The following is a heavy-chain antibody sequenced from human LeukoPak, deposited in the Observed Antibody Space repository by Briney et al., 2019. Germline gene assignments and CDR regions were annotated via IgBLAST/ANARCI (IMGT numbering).Heavy chain of an antibody. D-gene: IGHD3-22*01. V-gene: IGHV3-74*01. CDR1: GFSFSTHW. J-gene: IGHJ4*02. CDR2: INSDGSAT. Sequence: PGGSLRLSCAASGFSFSTHWMHWVRQAPGKGLVYVAHINSDGSATAYADSVKGRFTISRDNAKNTLYLEMSRLRAEDTAVYYCGSLTVVARDHWGQGTLVTVSS. CDR3: GSLTVVARDH.